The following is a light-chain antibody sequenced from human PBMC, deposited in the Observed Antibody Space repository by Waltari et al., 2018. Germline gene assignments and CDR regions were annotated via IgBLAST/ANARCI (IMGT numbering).Light chain of an antibody. Sequence: DIVMTQVPDSLAVSLVETASINCKSSQTILYSSNNKNYLAWYQQKPGQSPKLLIYWSSTRESGVPDRFSGSGSGTDFTLTISSLQAEDVAVYYCQQYYGTPPTFGRGTKVEIK. CDR1: QTILYSSNNKNY. CDR3: QQYYGTPPT. CDR2: WSS. J-gene: IGKJ1*01. V-gene: IGKV4-1*01.